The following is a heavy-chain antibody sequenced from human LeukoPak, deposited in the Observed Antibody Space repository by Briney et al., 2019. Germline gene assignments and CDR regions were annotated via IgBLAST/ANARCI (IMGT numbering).Heavy chain of an antibody. CDR1: GFTFSSYS. D-gene: IGHD3-10*01. CDR3: SLWFGEPRAFDF. J-gene: IGHJ3*01. V-gene: IGHV3-21*04. CDR2: ISGRSDSI. Sequence: PGGSLRLSCAASGFTFSSYSMNWVRQAPGKGLEWVSSISGRSDSIYYADSGKGRFTISRDNAKNSVYLQVNSLRAEDTAVYYCSLWFGEPRAFDFRGQGTVVTVFS.